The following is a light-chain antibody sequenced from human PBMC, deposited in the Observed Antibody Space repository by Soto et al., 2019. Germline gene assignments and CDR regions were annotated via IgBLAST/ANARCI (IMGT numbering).Light chain of an antibody. CDR1: QSVGTW. V-gene: IGKV1-5*03. J-gene: IGKJ1*01. CDR2: KAS. CDR3: QQNNRYSWT. Sequence: DIQMTQSPSTLSASVGDRVPITCRASQSVGTWLAWYQQKPGKAPKLLIYKASSLEGGVPSRFSGSGSGIEFTLTISSLQPDDFATYYCQQNNRYSWTFGQGTKVDIK.